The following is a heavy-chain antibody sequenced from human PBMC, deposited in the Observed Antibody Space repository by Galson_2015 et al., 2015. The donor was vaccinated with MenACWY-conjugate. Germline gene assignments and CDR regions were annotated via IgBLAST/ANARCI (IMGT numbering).Heavy chain of an antibody. Sequence: LTCTVSGGSVSSGSYYWSWIRQPPGKGLEWIGYIYYSGSTNYNPSLKSRVTISVDTSKNQFSLKLSSVTAADTAVYYCARSNSGGGWFGELLPYYFDYWGQGTLVTVSS. V-gene: IGHV4-61*01. CDR2: IYYSGST. D-gene: IGHD3-10*01. CDR1: GGSVSSGSYY. J-gene: IGHJ4*02. CDR3: ARSNSGGGWFGELLPYYFDY.